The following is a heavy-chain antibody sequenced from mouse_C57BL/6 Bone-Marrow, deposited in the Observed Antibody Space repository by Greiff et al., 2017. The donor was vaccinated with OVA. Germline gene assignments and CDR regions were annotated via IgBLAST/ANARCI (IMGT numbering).Heavy chain of an antibody. Sequence: EVQLQQSGPGLVKPSQSLSLTCSVPGYSITSGYYWNWIRQFPGNKLEWMGYISYDGSNNYNPSLKNRISITRDTSKNQFFLKLNSVTTEDTATYYCASLFHWGQGTTLTVSS. J-gene: IGHJ2*01. CDR1: GYSITSGYY. V-gene: IGHV3-6*01. CDR3: ASLFH. D-gene: IGHD6-5*01. CDR2: ISYDGSN.